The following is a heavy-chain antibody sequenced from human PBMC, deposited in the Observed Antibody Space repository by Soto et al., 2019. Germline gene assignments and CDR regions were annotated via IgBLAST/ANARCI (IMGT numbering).Heavy chain of an antibody. CDR1: GFTFSSYS. J-gene: IGHJ6*02. D-gene: IGHD6-6*01. CDR3: TRLNGGDSSSYSFYGMDV. CDR2: SRSKAT. Sequence: GGSLRLSCAASGFTFSSYSMNWVRQAPGKGLEWVGRSRSKATAYAASVKGRFTISRDDSKNTAYLQMNSLKTEDTAVYYCTRLNGGDSSSYSFYGMDVWGQGTTVTVSS. V-gene: IGHV3-73*01.